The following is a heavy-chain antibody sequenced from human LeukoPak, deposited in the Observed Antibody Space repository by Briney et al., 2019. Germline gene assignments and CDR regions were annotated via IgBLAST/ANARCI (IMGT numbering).Heavy chain of an antibody. V-gene: IGHV3-48*03. D-gene: IGHD5-18*01. CDR3: ARERGYNYGYSGYYDQ. CDR2: ISTSGAST. J-gene: IGHJ4*02. Sequence: PGGSLCLTCAASGFTFRNFEMNWVRQAPGKGLEWISYISTSGASTYYADSVKGRFTVSRDNAKNSMYLRMDTLRAEDTAVYYCARERGYNYGYSGYYDQWGQGILVTVSS. CDR1: GFTFRNFE.